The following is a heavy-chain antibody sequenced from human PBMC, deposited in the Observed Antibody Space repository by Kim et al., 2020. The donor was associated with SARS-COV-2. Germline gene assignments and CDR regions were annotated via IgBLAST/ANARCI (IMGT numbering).Heavy chain of an antibody. CDR3: ASDSGFYDSHAFDY. Sequence: GGSLRLSCAASGFTFSSYSMNWVRQAPGKGLEWVSSISSSSSYIYYEDSVKGRFTISRDNAKNSLYLQMNSLRAEDTAVYYCASDSGFYDSHAFDYWGQGTLVTVSS. V-gene: IGHV3-21*01. J-gene: IGHJ4*02. CDR2: ISSSSSYI. CDR1: GFTFSSYS. D-gene: IGHD3-16*01.